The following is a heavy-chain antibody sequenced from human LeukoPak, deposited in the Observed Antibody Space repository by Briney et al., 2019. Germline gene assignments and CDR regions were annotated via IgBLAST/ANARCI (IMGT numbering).Heavy chain of an antibody. CDR3: ARGGIAAASHYYGMDV. D-gene: IGHD6-13*01. Sequence: ASVKVSCKASGGTFTSYNINWVRQAPGQGLEWMGGIIPIFGTAKYAQKFQGRVTITADESTTTAYMELNSLRSEDTAVYYCARGGIAAASHYYGMDVWGQGTTVTVSS. CDR2: IIPIFGTA. V-gene: IGHV1-69*13. J-gene: IGHJ6*02. CDR1: GGTFTSYN.